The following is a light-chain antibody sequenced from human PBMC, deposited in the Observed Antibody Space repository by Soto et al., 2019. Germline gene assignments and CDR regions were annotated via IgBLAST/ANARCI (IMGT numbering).Light chain of an antibody. CDR1: SSDVGGYNY. V-gene: IGLV2-14*01. J-gene: IGLJ2*01. CDR3: SSYTSSSTLWYVV. Sequence: QSALTQPASVSGSPGQSITISCTGTSSDVGGYNYVSWYQQHPGKAPKLMIYDVSNRPSGVSNRFSGSKSGNTASLTISGLQAEDEADYYCSSYTSSSTLWYVVFGGGTQLTVL. CDR2: DVS.